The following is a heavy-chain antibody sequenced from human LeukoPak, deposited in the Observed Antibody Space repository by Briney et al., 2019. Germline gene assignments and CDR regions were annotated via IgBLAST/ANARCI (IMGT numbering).Heavy chain of an antibody. CDR1: GGSFSGYY. CDR2: INHSGST. V-gene: IGHV4-34*01. J-gene: IGHJ4*02. Sequence: SETLSLTCAVYGGSFSGYYWSWIRQPPGKGLEWIGEINHSGSTNYNPSLKSRVTISVDTSKNQFSPKLSSVTAADTAVYYCARAHVYWGQGTLVTVSS. CDR3: ARAHVY.